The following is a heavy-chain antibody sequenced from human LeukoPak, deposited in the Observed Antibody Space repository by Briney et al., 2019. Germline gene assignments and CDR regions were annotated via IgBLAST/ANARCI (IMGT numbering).Heavy chain of an antibody. CDR3: ARAKPEQDAFDI. CDR2: IKGDGSTT. V-gene: IGHV3-74*01. CDR1: GFTFSNYY. J-gene: IGHJ3*02. D-gene: IGHD1/OR15-1a*01. Sequence: PGGSLRLSCAASGFTFSNYYMHWVRQAPGKGLVWVSRIKGDGSTTTYADSVKGRFTISRDNAKNTLYLQMNSLRAEDTAVYYCARAKPEQDAFDIWGQGTMVTVSS.